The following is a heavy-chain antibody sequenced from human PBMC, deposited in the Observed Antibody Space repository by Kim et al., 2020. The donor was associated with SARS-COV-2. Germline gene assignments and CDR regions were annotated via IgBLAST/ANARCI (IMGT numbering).Heavy chain of an antibody. J-gene: IGHJ6*02. CDR1: GFTFSSYW. CDR3: ARLYGSSSNGLDV. V-gene: IGHV3-74*01. CDR2: INTDGTGP. Sequence: GGSLRLSCAASGFTFSSYWMHWVRQAPGKGLMYVSRINTDGTGPSHADSVKGRFTVSRDNAKNTLYLQMNSLRAEDTGVYYCARLYGSSSNGLDVWGQGTTVTVSS. D-gene: IGHD6-6*01.